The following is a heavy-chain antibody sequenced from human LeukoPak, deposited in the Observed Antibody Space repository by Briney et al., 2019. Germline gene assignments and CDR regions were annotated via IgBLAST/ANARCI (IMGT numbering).Heavy chain of an antibody. V-gene: IGHV1-69*06. D-gene: IGHD5-24*01. CDR2: IIPIFGTA. CDR1: GGTFSSYA. CDR3: ARWVLNGYPDC. Sequence: ASVKVSCKASGGTFSSYAISWVRQAPGQGLEWMGGIIPIFGTANYAQKFQGRVTITADKSTSTAYMELSSLRSEDTAVYYCARWVLNGYPDCWGQGTLVTVSS. J-gene: IGHJ4*02.